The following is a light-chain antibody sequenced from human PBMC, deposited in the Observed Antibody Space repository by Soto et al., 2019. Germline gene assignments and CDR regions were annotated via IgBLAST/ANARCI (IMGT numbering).Light chain of an antibody. J-gene: IGKJ4*01. V-gene: IGKV3-11*01. CDR2: DAS. CDR3: QHRSNWPLT. Sequence: EIVLTQSPATLSLSPGERATLSCRASQSVSSYLAWFQQKPGQAPRLLIYDASNRATGIPARFSGSGSGTDFTLTISSLEPEDFAIYYCQHRSNWPLTLGGGTKVEIK. CDR1: QSVSSY.